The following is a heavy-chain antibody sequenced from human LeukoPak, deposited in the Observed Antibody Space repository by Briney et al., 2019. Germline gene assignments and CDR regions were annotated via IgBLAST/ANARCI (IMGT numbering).Heavy chain of an antibody. CDR3: ARGSSLAYYVDV. V-gene: IGHV3-74*01. CDR2: INTDGGTT. CDR1: GFTFSSYW. D-gene: IGHD3-16*02. Sequence: GGSLRLSCIASGFTFSSYWMHWVRQAPGKGLVWVSRINTDGGTTTYADSVKGRFTISRDNAKNTLYLQMNSLRAEDTAVYYCARGSSLAYYVDVWGKGTTVTVSS. J-gene: IGHJ6*03.